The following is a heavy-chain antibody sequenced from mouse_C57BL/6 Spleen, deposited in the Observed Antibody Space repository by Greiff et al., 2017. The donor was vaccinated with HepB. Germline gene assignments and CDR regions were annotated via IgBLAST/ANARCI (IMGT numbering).Heavy chain of an antibody. V-gene: IGHV3-6*01. Sequence: EVKLQESGPGLVKPSQSLSLTCSVTGYSITSGYYWNWIRQFPGNKLEWMGYISYDGSNNYNPSLKNRISITRDTSKNQFFLKLNSVTTEDTATYYCARDLLYGSHWYFDVWGTGTTVTVSS. CDR3: ARDLLYGSHWYFDV. J-gene: IGHJ1*03. D-gene: IGHD1-1*01. CDR2: ISYDGSN. CDR1: GYSITSGYY.